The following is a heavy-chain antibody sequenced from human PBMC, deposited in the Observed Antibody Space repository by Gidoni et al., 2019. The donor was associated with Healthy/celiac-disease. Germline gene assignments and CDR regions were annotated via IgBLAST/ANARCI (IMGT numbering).Heavy chain of an antibody. V-gene: IGHV4-59*01. CDR2: IYYSGST. CDR3: ARQRLRGSSLYYFDY. Sequence: QVQLQESGPVLVQPSETLSLTCTGSDGSTSSYYWIWIRQPPGKGLEWIGYIYYSGSTNYNPSLKSRVTISVDTSKNQFSLKLSSVTAADTAVYYCARQRLRGSSLYYFDYWGQGTLVTVSS. J-gene: IGHJ4*02. CDR1: DGSTSSYY. D-gene: IGHD5-12*01.